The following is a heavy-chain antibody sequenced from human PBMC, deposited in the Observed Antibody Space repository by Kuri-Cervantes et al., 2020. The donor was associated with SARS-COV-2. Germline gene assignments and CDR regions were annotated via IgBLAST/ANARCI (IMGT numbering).Heavy chain of an antibody. J-gene: IGHJ4*02. D-gene: IGHD2-21*02. CDR3: ARADPPLAYCGGDCRLFDY. CDR2: IDPSDSYT. CDR1: GYSFTSYW. V-gene: IGHV5-10-1*01. Sequence: KVSCKGSGYSFTSYWISWVRQMPGKGLEWMGRIDPSDSYTNYSPSFQGHVTISADKSISTAYLQWSSLKASDTAMYYCARADPPLAYCGGDCRLFDYWGQGTLVTVSS.